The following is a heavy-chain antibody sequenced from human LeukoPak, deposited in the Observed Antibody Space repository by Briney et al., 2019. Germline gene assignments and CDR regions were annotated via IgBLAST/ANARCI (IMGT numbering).Heavy chain of an antibody. Sequence: GGSLRLSCAASGFTFSSYSMNWVRQAPGKGLDWVSSISSSSSYIYYADSVKGRFTISRDNAKNSLYLQMNSLRAEDTAVYYCARDLSPYYYDSSGYYRHWFDPWGQGTLVTVSS. V-gene: IGHV3-21*01. J-gene: IGHJ5*02. D-gene: IGHD3-22*01. CDR2: ISSSSSYI. CDR3: ARDLSPYYYDSSGYYRHWFDP. CDR1: GFTFSSYS.